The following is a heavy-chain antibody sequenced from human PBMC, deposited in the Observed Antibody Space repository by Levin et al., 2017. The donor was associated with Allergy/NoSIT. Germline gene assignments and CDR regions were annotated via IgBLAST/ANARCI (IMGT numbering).Heavy chain of an antibody. Sequence: SGPTLVKPTQTLTLTCAFSGFSLSSSGVGVGWIRQPLGKALEWVGIIYWDDDERYNPSLKSRLTITKDTSKNQVVLTVTNMDPVDTATYYCAHSPYSFSTKVSFDYWGQGTLVTVSS. D-gene: IGHD5/OR15-5a*01. CDR2: IYWDDDE. V-gene: IGHV2-5*02. CDR3: AHSPYSFSTKVSFDY. J-gene: IGHJ4*02. CDR1: GFSLSSSGVG.